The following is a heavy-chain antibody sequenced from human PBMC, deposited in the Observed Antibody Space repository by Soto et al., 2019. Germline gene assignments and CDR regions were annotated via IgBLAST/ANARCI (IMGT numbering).Heavy chain of an antibody. Sequence: GASVKASCKAPGFTFTSYAIYWAQHSTGQGLEWMGWMNPNSGNTGYAQKFQGRVTMTRNTSISTAYMELSSLRAEDTAVYYCAREVRVRGFAFDIWGQGTMVTVSS. CDR1: GFTFTSYA. V-gene: IGHV1-8*01. D-gene: IGHD3-3*01. J-gene: IGHJ3*02. CDR2: MNPNSGNT. CDR3: AREVRVRGFAFDI.